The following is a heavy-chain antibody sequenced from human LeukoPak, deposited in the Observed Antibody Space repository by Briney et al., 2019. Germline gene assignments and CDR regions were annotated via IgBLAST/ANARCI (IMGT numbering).Heavy chain of an antibody. J-gene: IGHJ4*02. Sequence: SETLSLTCTVSGGSISSGGYYWSWIRQHPGKGLEWIGYIYYSGSTYYNPSLKSRVTISVDTSKNQFSLKLSSVTAADTAVYYCARKEEVGAISYFDYWGQGTLVTVSS. CDR3: ARKEEVGAISYFDY. V-gene: IGHV4-31*03. D-gene: IGHD1-26*01. CDR1: GGSISSGGYY. CDR2: IYYSGST.